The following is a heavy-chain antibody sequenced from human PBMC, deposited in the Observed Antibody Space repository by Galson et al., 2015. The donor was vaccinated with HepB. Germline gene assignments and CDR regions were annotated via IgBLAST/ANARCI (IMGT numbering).Heavy chain of an antibody. CDR3: AKDLYYYDSSGLFDY. CDR1: GFTFDDYT. CDR2: ISWDGGST. V-gene: IGHV3-43*01. Sequence: LRLSCAASGFTFDDYTMHWVRQAPGKGLEWVSLISWDGGSTYYADSVKGRFTISRDNSKNSLYLQMTSLRTEDTASYYCAKDLYYYDSSGLFDYWGQGTLVTVSS. J-gene: IGHJ4*02. D-gene: IGHD3-22*01.